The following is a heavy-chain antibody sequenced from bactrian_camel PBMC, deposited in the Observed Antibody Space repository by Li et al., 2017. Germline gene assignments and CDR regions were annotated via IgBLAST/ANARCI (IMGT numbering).Heavy chain of an antibody. CDR3: AAKAGLRTMTPIEWDI. D-gene: IGHD4*01. CDR2: IAMDGST. V-gene: IGHV3S53*01. J-gene: IGHJ4*01. CDR1: GYTKC. Sequence: HVQLVESGGGSVQPGGSLRLHCATSGYTKCMAWFRQVTGREREAVASIAMDGSTSYIDSVKGRFIISREKFSSTIELQMTDLKPEDTAIYYCAAKAGLRTMTPIEWDIWGQGTQVTVS.